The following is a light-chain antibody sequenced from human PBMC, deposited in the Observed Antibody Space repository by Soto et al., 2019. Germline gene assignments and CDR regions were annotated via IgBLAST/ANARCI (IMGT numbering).Light chain of an antibody. V-gene: IGKV3-15*01. Sequence: EIVLTQSPATLSLSPGERATLSCRSSQSVRSNLAWYQQKPGQAPRLVIYGAPTRATGVPARFSGSGFETEFTLTISSLQSEDFAVYYCQQYNNWPPITFGQGTRLEI. CDR1: QSVRSN. J-gene: IGKJ5*01. CDR2: GAP. CDR3: QQYNNWPPIT.